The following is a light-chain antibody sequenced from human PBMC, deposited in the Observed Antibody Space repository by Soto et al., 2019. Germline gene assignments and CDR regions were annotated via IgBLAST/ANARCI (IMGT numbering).Light chain of an antibody. CDR3: QQYGSSPLIT. J-gene: IGKJ5*01. CDR2: DAS. Sequence: EIVLTQSPATLSLSPGERATLSCRASQSVSSYLAWYQQKPGQAPRLLIYDASNRATGIPDRFSGSGSGTDFTLTIGRLEPEDFAVYHCQQYGSSPLITFGQGTRLEIK. CDR1: QSVSSY. V-gene: IGKV3-20*01.